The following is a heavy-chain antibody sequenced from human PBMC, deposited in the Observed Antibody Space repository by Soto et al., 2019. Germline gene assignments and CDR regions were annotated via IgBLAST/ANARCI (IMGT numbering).Heavy chain of an antibody. CDR2: INAGNGNT. CDR1: GYTFTSYA. J-gene: IGHJ3*02. D-gene: IGHD4-17*01. Sequence: ASVKVSCKASGYTFTSYAMHWVRQAPGQRLEWMGWINAGNGNTKYSQRFQGRVTITRDTSASTAYMELSSLRSEDTAVYYCARTVTTAYRNAFDIWGQGTMVTVSS. V-gene: IGHV1-3*01. CDR3: ARTVTTAYRNAFDI.